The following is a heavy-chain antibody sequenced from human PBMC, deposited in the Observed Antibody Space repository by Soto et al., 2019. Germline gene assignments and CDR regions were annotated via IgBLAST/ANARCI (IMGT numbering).Heavy chain of an antibody. J-gene: IGHJ4*02. CDR1: GYTFIDYY. CDR3: ARPPGYVSDWYYFDL. D-gene: IGHD3-9*01. Sequence: GASVKVSCKASGYTFIDYYMHWVRQAPGQGFEWMGRISPRSGGTNYAQKFQGRVTMTWDTSLNTAYMELSSLISEDTAVYYCARPPGYVSDWYYFDLWGQGTLVTVSS. CDR2: ISPRSGGT. V-gene: IGHV1-2*02.